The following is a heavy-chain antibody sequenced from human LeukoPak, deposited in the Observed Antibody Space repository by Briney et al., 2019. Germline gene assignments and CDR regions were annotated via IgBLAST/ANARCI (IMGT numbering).Heavy chain of an antibody. Sequence: SETLSLTCTVSGGSISSSSYYWGWIRQPPGKGLEWIGSIYYSGSTYSNPSLKSRVTISVDTSKNHFSLKLSSVTAADTALYYCARHGLIAGGWFHPWGQGTLVTVSS. V-gene: IGHV4-39*01. CDR2: IYYSGST. J-gene: IGHJ5*02. D-gene: IGHD6-13*01. CDR3: ARHGLIAGGWFHP. CDR1: GGSISSSSYY.